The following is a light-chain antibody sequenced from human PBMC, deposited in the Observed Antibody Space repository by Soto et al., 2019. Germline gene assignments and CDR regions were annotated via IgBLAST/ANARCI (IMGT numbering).Light chain of an antibody. CDR1: QSVSSY. CDR2: DAS. CDR3: HQRSNWPPWT. J-gene: IGKJ1*01. Sequence: EIVLTQSPATLSLSPGERATLSCRASQSVSSYLAWYQQKPGQAPRLLIYDASNRATGIPARFSGSGSGTDFTLTISSIEPEDFSVYYCHQRSNWPPWTFGQGTKVEI. V-gene: IGKV3-11*01.